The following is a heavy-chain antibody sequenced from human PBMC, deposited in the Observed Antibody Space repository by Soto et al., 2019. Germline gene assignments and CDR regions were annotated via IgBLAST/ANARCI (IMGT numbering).Heavy chain of an antibody. V-gene: IGHV4-31*03. CDR3: ARIRREPLFGDTYMDV. CDR1: GGSISRGGYY. D-gene: IGHD2-21*01. J-gene: IGHJ6*03. Sequence: QVQLLESGPGLVKPSQTLSLICNVTGGSISRGGYYWSWIRQHPGKGLECIGYSYHNGNTYYNPSRSSRVTSSVETSKNRFSLKLTSMTAADTTVYYCARIRREPLFGDTYMDVWGKRTTVTVSS. CDR2: SYHNGNT.